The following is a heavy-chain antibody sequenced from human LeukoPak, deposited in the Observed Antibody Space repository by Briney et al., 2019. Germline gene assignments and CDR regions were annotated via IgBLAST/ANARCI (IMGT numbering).Heavy chain of an antibody. V-gene: IGHV3-23*01. CDR3: ATYNTAHYYDSSGYSLFDY. J-gene: IGHJ4*02. CDR2: ISGSGGST. D-gene: IGHD3-22*01. Sequence: GGSLRLSCAASGFTFSSYGMSWVRQAPGKGLEWVSAISGSGGSTYYAGSVKGRFTISRDNSKNTLYLQMNSLRAEDTAVYYCATYNTAHYYDSSGYSLFDYWGQGTLVTVSS. CDR1: GFTFSSYG.